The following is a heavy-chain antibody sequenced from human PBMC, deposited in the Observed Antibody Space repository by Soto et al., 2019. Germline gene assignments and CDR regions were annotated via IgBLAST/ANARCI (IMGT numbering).Heavy chain of an antibody. D-gene: IGHD2-15*01. CDR3: ARGRLISLYYFDY. CDR1: GFTFSNYD. J-gene: IGHJ4*02. V-gene: IGHV3-13*01. CDR2: IGTAGDT. Sequence: PGGSLRLSCAASGFTFSNYDMHWVRQVTGKGLEWVSTIGTAGDTYYPASVKGRFTLSRENAKNSLYLQMKTLRAEDKVVYYCARGRLISLYYFDYWGQGTLVTVSS.